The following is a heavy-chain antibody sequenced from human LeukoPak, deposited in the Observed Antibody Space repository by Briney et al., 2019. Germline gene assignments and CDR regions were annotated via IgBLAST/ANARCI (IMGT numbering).Heavy chain of an antibody. J-gene: IGHJ2*01. D-gene: IGHD2-21*02. Sequence: GGSLRLSCAASGFALSSYDIHWVRQTTGKGLEWVSAIDTTGGTYYPGSVEGRFIISRDNVQNSFHLQMNSLRDADTAVYYCVREGLCGVDCPAYFDLWGRGTLVTVSS. CDR2: IDTTGGT. V-gene: IGHV3-13*04. CDR3: VREGLCGVDCPAYFDL. CDR1: GFALSSYD.